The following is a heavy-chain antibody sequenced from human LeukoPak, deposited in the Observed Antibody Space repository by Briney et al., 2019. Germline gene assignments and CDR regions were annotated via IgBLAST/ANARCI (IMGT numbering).Heavy chain of an antibody. D-gene: IGHD3-9*01. CDR3: VRLRKGRYFDYIFDL. J-gene: IGHJ4*02. CDR1: GDSVTNSLVS. CDR2: VYYSGST. V-gene: IGHV4-39*01. Sequence: PSETLSLTCSVSGDSVTNSLVSWGCIRQPPGKGLEWVGNVYYSGSTASNPSLRSRVTMSVDTSKNQFALKMRSVTTADTAVYYCVRLRKGRYFDYIFDLWSQGTLVTVSS.